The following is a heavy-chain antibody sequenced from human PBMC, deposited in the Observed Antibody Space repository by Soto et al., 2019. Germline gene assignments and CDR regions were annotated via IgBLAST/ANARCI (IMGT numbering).Heavy chain of an antibody. CDR1: GFTFGDYA. J-gene: IGHJ5*02. Sequence: GGSLRLSCTASGFTFGDYAMSWFRQAPGKGLEWVGFIRSKAYGGTTEYAASVKGRFTISRDDSKSIAYLQMNSLKTEDTAVYYCTKWAIREQLQGENWFDPWGQGTLVTVSS. D-gene: IGHD6-6*01. V-gene: IGHV3-49*03. CDR3: TKWAIREQLQGENWFDP. CDR2: IRSKAYGGTT.